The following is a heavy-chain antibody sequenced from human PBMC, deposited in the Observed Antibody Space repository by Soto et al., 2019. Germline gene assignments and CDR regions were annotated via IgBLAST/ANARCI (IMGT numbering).Heavy chain of an antibody. CDR2: ISGSGGST. CDR1: GFTFSNYA. CDR3: AKDQGSSWSEIDY. V-gene: IGHV3-23*01. D-gene: IGHD6-13*01. J-gene: IGHJ4*02. Sequence: EVQLLESGGGLVQPGGSLRLSCAASGFTFSNYAVTWVRQAPGKGLEWVSTISGSGGSTYYADSGKGRFTISRDNSKTTLYLQMNSLRAEDTAVYYCAKDQGSSWSEIDYWGQGTLVTVSS.